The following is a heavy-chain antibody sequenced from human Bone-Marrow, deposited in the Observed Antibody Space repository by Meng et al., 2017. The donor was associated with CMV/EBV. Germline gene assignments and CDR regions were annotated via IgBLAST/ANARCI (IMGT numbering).Heavy chain of an antibody. CDR3: ASLMVYASDAFDI. Sequence: GGSLRLSCAASGFTFSDYYMSWIRQAPGKGLEWVSYISSSGSTIYYADSVKGRFTISRDNAKNSLYLQMNSLRAEDTAVYYCASLMVYASDAFDIWGQGTTVTVSS. D-gene: IGHD2-8*01. CDR2: ISSSGSTI. V-gene: IGHV3-11*01. CDR1: GFTFSDYY. J-gene: IGHJ3*02.